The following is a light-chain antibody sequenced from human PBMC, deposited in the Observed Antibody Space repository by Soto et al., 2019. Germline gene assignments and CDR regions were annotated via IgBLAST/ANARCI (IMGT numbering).Light chain of an antibody. CDR3: QQYNPYSPWT. Sequence: DIQMTQSPSTLSASVGDRVTITCRASQSITGWLAWFQQKPGKAPKLLISKASSLQSGVPSRFSGSGSGTEFTLTISSLQPDDFANYYCQQYNPYSPWTFGQGTKVDIX. J-gene: IGKJ1*01. V-gene: IGKV1-5*03. CDR1: QSITGW. CDR2: KAS.